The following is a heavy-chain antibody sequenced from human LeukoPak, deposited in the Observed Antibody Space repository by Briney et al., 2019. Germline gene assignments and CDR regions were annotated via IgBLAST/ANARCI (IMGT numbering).Heavy chain of an antibody. V-gene: IGHV3-48*03. CDR2: ISSSGSTI. D-gene: IGHD3-9*01. CDR1: GFTFSSYE. Sequence: GGSLRLSCAASGFTFSSYEMNWVRQAPGKGLEWVSYISSSGSTIYYADSVKGRFTISRDNAKNSLYLQMNSLRAEDTAVYYCARAPAGYYGNCYYYGMDVWGKGTTVTVSS. J-gene: IGHJ6*04. CDR3: ARAPAGYYGNCYYYGMDV.